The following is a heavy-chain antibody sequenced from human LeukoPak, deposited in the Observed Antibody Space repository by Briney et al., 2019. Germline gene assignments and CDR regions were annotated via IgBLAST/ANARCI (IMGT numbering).Heavy chain of an antibody. CDR3: AKEGRSLQTY. V-gene: IGHV3-7*03. CDR1: RFMFSSNW. D-gene: IGHD5-24*01. Sequence: GGSLRLSCAASRFMFSSNWMSWVRLAPGKGLEWVANIKEDGTETYYVDSVKGRFTISRDSAKNSLYLQMNSLRVEDTAVYYCAKEGRSLQTYWGQGTLVTVSS. J-gene: IGHJ4*02. CDR2: IKEDGTET.